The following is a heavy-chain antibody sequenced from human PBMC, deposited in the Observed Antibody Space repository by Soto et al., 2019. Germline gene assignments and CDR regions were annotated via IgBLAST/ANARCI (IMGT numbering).Heavy chain of an antibody. J-gene: IGHJ6*02. CDR3: ARLVSSSGYYYNYYYGMDV. CDR2: IDPSDSYT. D-gene: IGHD3-22*01. CDR1: GYSFTSYW. Sequence: PGESLKISCKGSGYSFTSYWISWVRQMPGKGLEWMGRIDPSDSYTNYSPSFQGHVTISADKSISTAYLQWSSLKASDTAMYYCARLVSSSGYYYNYYYGMDVWGQGTTVTVSS. V-gene: IGHV5-10-1*01.